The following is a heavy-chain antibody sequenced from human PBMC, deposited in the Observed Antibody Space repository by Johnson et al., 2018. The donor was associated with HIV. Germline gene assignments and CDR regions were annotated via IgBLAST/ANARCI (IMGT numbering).Heavy chain of an antibody. Sequence: QVQLVESGGGVVQPGGSLRLSCAASGITFSSSGMNWVRQAPGKGLEWVSFIRYDGNNKYYGDSVKGRFTISRDNSKNTLFLQMNSLRTEDTALYYCAKSRGGYSYGYDAFDIWGQGTMVTVSS. CDR1: GITFSSSG. J-gene: IGHJ3*02. CDR2: IRYDGNNK. CDR3: AKSRGGYSYGYDAFDI. V-gene: IGHV3-30*02. D-gene: IGHD5-18*01.